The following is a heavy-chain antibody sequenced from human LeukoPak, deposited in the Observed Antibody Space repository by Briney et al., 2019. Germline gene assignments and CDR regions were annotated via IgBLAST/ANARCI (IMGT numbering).Heavy chain of an antibody. CDR2: ISGRGANT. CDR3: AREVYSRDRLYYFDY. D-gene: IGHD2-21*01. V-gene: IGHV3-23*01. J-gene: IGHJ4*02. Sequence: GESLRLSCAASGFTFSNYAMSWVRQAPGKGLEWVSAISGRGANTYYTDSVEGRFTISRDNSKNTLFLQLSSLRAEDTAVYYCAREVYSRDRLYYFDYWGQGTLVTVSS. CDR1: GFTFSNYA.